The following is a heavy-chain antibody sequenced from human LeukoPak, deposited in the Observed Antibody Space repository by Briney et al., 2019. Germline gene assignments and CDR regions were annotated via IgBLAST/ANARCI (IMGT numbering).Heavy chain of an antibody. V-gene: IGHV3-23*01. Sequence: PGGSLRLSCAASGFTFSNYAMTWVRQAPGKGPEWVSGISGSGGVTYYADSVKGRFTISRDSSKNTLYVQMNSLRVEDTAVYYCAKTSDISVRYYFDYWGQGTLVAVSS. J-gene: IGHJ4*02. CDR3: AKTSDISVRYYFDY. CDR1: GFTFSNYA. D-gene: IGHD3-22*01. CDR2: ISGSGGVT.